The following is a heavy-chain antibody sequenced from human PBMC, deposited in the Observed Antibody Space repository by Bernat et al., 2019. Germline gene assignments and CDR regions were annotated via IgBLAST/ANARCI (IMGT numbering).Heavy chain of an antibody. J-gene: IGHJ4*02. V-gene: IGHV3-23*01. CDR3: AKAQLRDILTGYFHFDY. D-gene: IGHD3-9*01. CDR2: ISGSGGST. Sequence: EVQLLESGGGLVQPGGSLRLSCAASGFTFSSYAMSWVRQAPGKGLEWVSAISGSGGSTYYAGSVNGRFTISRDTSKNTMYLQMNSLRAEDTAVYYCAKAQLRDILTGYFHFDYWGQGTLVTVSS. CDR1: GFTFSSYA.